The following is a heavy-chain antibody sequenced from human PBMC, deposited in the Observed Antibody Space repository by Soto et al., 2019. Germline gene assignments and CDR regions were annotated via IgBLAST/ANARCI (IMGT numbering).Heavy chain of an antibody. CDR1: GFTFSSYS. J-gene: IGHJ6*02. Sequence: PGGSLRLSCAASGFTFSSYSMNWVRQAPGKGLEWVSSISSSSSYIYYADSVKGRFTISRDNAKNSLYLQMNSLRAEDTAVYYFSLDMARSWYLKIYFYYYYGMDVWGQGTTVTVSS. CDR2: ISSSSSYI. D-gene: IGHD6-13*01. CDR3: SLDMARSWYLKIYFYYYYGMDV. V-gene: IGHV3-21*01.